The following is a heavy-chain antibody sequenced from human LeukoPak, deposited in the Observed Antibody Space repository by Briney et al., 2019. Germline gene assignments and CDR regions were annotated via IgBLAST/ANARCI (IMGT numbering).Heavy chain of an antibody. CDR2: ISYDGSNK. V-gene: IGHV3-30*18. J-gene: IGHJ1*01. CDR3: AKDGTASTLAEYFQH. Sequence: PGGSLRLSCAASGFTFSSYGMHWVRQAPGKGLEWVAVISYDGSNKYFADSVKGRFTISRDNSKNTLYLRMNSLRAEDTAVYYCAKDGTASTLAEYFQHWGQGTLVTVSS. CDR1: GFTFSSYG. D-gene: IGHD6-13*01.